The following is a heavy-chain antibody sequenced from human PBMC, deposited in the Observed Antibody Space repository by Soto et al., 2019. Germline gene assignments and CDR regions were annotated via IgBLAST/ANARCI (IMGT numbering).Heavy chain of an antibody. D-gene: IGHD1-1*01. V-gene: IGHV4-59*07. CDR3: ARGREHIWPRTYNWFDP. CDR1: GGSISRSF. Sequence: SDTLSLNCTVYGGSISRSFWHWIRQPPAQGLEWIGYIYYSGSTNYNPSLKSRVTISVDTSKNQFSLKLSSVTAADTAVYYCARGREHIWPRTYNWFDPWGQGTLVTVSS. CDR2: IYYSGST. J-gene: IGHJ5*02.